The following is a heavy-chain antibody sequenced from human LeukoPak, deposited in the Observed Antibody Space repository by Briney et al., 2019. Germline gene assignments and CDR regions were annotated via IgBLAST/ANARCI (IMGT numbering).Heavy chain of an antibody. CDR2: IYSGGST. V-gene: IGHV3-66*02. D-gene: IGHD2-21*01. CDR1: GFTVSSNY. J-gene: IGHJ4*02. CDR3: ARDRLRCGGDCRGLFDY. Sequence: GGSLRLSCAASGFTVSSNYMSWVRQAPGKGLEWVSVIYSGGSTYYADSVKGRFTISRDNSKNTLYLQMNSLRAEDTAVYYCARDRLRCGGDCRGLFDYWDQGTLVTVSS.